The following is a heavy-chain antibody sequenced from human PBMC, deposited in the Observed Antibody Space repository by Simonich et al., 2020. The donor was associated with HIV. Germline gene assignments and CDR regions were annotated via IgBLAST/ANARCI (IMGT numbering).Heavy chain of an antibody. CDR1: GGSFSGYY. V-gene: IGHV4-34*01. D-gene: IGHD6-13*01. Sequence: QVQLQQWGAGLLKPSETLSLTCAVYGGSFSGYYWSWIRQPPGKGLGWIGEINHRESTNYNPTLKSRVTISVDTSKNQFSLKLSSVTAADTAVYYCARLTAGGLGEYFQHWGQGTLVTVSS. CDR2: INHREST. J-gene: IGHJ1*01. CDR3: ARLTAGGLGEYFQH.